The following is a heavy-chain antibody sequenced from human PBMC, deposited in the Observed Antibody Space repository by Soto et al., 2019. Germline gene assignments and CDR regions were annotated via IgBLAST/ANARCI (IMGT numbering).Heavy chain of an antibody. Sequence: PSETLSLTCTVSGYSVSTNNYYWGWIRQPPGKGLEWIGSIHYSGNTYYNPSLKSRVTISVDTSKKQFSLKLNSMTAADTAVYYCATGAGSYLAIPSDYWGQGTLVTVSS. CDR1: GYSVSTNNYY. J-gene: IGHJ4*02. V-gene: IGHV4-39*01. CDR2: IHYSGNT. D-gene: IGHD1-26*01. CDR3: ATGAGSYLAIPSDY.